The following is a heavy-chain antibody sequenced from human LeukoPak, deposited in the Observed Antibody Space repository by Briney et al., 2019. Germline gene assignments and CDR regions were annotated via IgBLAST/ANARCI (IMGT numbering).Heavy chain of an antibody. CDR1: GGTFSSYA. D-gene: IGHD6-19*01. J-gene: IGHJ4*02. CDR3: ATDGEGSSGWPSIDY. V-gene: IGHV1-69*04. Sequence: ASVKVSCKASGGTFSSYAISWVRQAPGQGLEWMGRIIPILGIANYAQKFQGRVTITADKSTSTAYMELSSLRSEDTAVYYCATDGEGSSGWPSIDYWGQGTLVTVSS. CDR2: IIPILGIA.